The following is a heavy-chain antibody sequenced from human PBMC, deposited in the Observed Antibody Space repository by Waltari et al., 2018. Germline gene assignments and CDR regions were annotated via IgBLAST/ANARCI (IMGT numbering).Heavy chain of an antibody. CDR2: IYHDGNA. Sequence: QVQLLQWGAGLLKPSETLSLTCGVRGASFNVNYWSWIRQSPGKGLEWIAEIYHDGNADYSQALRSRGTISVDTSRNQVSLNLTSVTAAETAVYYCARLLIESSGLGWYSFDYWGQGTLVTVSS. V-gene: IGHV4-34*01. CDR1: GASFNVNY. J-gene: IGHJ4*02. CDR3: ARLLIESSGLGWYSFDY. D-gene: IGHD6-19*01.